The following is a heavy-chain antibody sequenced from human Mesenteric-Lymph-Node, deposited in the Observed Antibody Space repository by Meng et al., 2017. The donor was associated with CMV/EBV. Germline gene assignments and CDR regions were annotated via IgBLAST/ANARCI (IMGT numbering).Heavy chain of an antibody. V-gene: IGHV3-74*01. Sequence: GESLKISCAASGFTFTSNWMHWVRQAPGKGLVWVPCINSDGRSTTYADSVKGRFTISRDNAKNTLYLQMNSLRAEDTAVYFCVRGGSGLDYWGQGTLVTVSS. CDR3: VRGGSGLDY. D-gene: IGHD2-15*01. J-gene: IGHJ4*02. CDR2: INSDGRST. CDR1: GFTFTSNW.